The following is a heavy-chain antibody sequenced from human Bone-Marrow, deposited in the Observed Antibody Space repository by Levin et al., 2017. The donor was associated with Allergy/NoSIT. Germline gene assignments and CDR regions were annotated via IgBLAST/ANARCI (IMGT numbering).Heavy chain of an antibody. CDR3: AKGSDTSGYYFDY. V-gene: IGHV5-51*01. CDR1: SDSSAKYW. D-gene: IGHD3-22*01. Sequence: RGESLKISCKTSSDSSAKYWIGWVRQVPGKGLEWMGIIYPGDSDTRYNPSFQAHVTISADKSINTAYLQWSGLRTSDTATYYCAKGSDTSGYYFDYWGQGTLVTVSS. J-gene: IGHJ4*02. CDR2: IYPGDSDT.